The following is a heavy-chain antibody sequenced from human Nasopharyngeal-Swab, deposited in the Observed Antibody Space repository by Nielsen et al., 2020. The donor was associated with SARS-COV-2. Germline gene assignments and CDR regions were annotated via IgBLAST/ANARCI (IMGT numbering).Heavy chain of an antibody. V-gene: IGHV6-1*01. D-gene: IGHD6-13*01. Sequence: WIRQSPSRGLEWLGRTYYRSKWYTDYAISVKSRITLNRDTSKNQFSLQLDSVTAADTAVYYCARYSRSSWSSRRDYWGQGTLVTVSS. CDR2: TYYRSKWYT. J-gene: IGHJ4*02. CDR3: ARYSRSSWSSRRDY.